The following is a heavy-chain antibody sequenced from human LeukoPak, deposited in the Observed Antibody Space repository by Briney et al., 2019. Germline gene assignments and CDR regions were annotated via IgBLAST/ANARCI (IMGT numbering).Heavy chain of an antibody. CDR2: IYYSGST. CDR3: ARGGRATAEFDY. CDR1: GGSISSSSYY. V-gene: IGHV4-39*07. J-gene: IGHJ4*02. D-gene: IGHD6-13*01. Sequence: SETLSLTCTVSGGSISSSSYYWGWIRQPPGKGLEWIGSIYYSGSTYYNPSLKSRVTISVDTSKNQFSLKLSSVTAADTAVYCCARGGRATAEFDYWGQGTLVTVSS.